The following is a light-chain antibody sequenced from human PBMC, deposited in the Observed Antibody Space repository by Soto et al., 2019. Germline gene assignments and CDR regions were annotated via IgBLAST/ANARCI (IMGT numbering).Light chain of an antibody. CDR2: LGS. V-gene: IGKV2-28*01. J-gene: IGKJ2*01. CDR3: MQALQTPNN. CDR1: QSLLHSNGYNY. Sequence: DIVMTQSPLSLPVTPGEPASISCRSSQSLLHSNGYNYLDWYLQKPGQSPQLLIYLGSNRASGVPDRFSGSGSGPDFTLEISRVGGGGCGVYYCMQALQTPNNFGQGTKLEIK.